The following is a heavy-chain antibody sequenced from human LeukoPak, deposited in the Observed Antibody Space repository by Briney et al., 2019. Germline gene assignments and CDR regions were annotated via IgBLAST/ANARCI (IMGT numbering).Heavy chain of an antibody. CDR1: GFTFSSYS. CDR3: AGGELRTLIDY. Sequence: GGSLRLSCAASGFTFSSYSMNWVRQAPGRGLEWVSYISSSSSTIYYADSVKGRFTISRDNAKNSLYLQMNSLRAEDTAVYYCAGGELRTLIDYWGQGTLVTVSS. D-gene: IGHD3-16*01. J-gene: IGHJ4*02. V-gene: IGHV3-48*01. CDR2: ISSSSSTI.